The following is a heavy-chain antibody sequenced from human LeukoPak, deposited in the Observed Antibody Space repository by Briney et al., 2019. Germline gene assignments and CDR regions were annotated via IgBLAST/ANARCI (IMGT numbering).Heavy chain of an antibody. Sequence: GGSLRLSCAASGFTFGSYAMSWVRQAPGKGLEWVSAISGSGGSTYYADSVKGRFTISRDNSKNTLYLQMNSLRAEDTAVYYCAKDLSIVPAAIFDYWGRGTLVTVSS. CDR1: GFTFGSYA. CDR2: ISGSGGST. CDR3: AKDLSIVPAAIFDY. V-gene: IGHV3-23*01. D-gene: IGHD2-2*01. J-gene: IGHJ4*02.